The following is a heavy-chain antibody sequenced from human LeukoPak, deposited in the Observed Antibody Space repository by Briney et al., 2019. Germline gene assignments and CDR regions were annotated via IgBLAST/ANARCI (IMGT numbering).Heavy chain of an antibody. Sequence: GGSLRLSCAASGFTFSSYGMSWVRQAPGEGLEWVSAISGSGGSTDYADSVKGRFTISRDNSKNTLYLQMNSLRAEDTAVYYCAKHIAVAGVFDYWGQGTLVTVSS. D-gene: IGHD6-19*01. J-gene: IGHJ4*02. CDR2: ISGSGGST. CDR1: GFTFSSYG. CDR3: AKHIAVAGVFDY. V-gene: IGHV3-23*01.